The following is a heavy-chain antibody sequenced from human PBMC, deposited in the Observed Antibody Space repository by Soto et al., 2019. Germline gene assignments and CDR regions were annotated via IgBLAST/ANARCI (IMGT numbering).Heavy chain of an antibody. CDR3: ARHPERIAQIGWFDP. CDR2: ISSSSSTI. CDR1: GFTFSIYS. J-gene: IGHJ5*02. Sequence: GGSLRLSCAASGFTFSIYSMNWVRQAPGKGLEWVSYISSSSSTIYYADSVKGRFTISRDNAKNSLYLQMNSLRAEDTAVYYCARHPERIAQIGWFDPWGQGTLVTVSS. D-gene: IGHD6-13*01. V-gene: IGHV3-48*01.